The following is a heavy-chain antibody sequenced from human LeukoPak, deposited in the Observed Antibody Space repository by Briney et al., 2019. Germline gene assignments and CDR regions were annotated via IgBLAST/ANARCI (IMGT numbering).Heavy chain of an antibody. Sequence: SETLSLTCAVSGGSISSSNWWSWVRQPPGKGLEWIGEIYHSGSTNYNPSLKSRVTISVDKSKNQFSLKLSSVTAADTAVYYCARVGYCSGGSCGGYWFDPWGQGTLVTVSS. CDR1: GGSISSSNW. V-gene: IGHV4-4*02. D-gene: IGHD2-15*01. J-gene: IGHJ5*02. CDR3: ARVGYCSGGSCGGYWFDP. CDR2: IYHSGST.